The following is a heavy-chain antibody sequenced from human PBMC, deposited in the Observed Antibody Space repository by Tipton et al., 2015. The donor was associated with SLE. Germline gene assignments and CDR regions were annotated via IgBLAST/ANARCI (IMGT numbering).Heavy chain of an antibody. CDR3: ARARGYFDS. D-gene: IGHD3-10*01. Sequence: QLVQSGAELKRPGESLKISCMGSEDRFSTSWIAWVRQMPRKGLELMGIVYPHDSDTKYSPSFRGQVTISADKSSRTAYLQWSVLKASDTAMYFCARARGYFDSWGQGTLVTVSS. V-gene: IGHV5-51*03. J-gene: IGHJ4*02. CDR2: VYPHDSDT. CDR1: EDRFSTSW.